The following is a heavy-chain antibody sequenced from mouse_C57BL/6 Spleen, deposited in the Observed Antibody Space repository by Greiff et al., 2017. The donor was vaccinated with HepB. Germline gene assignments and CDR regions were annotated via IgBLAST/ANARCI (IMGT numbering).Heavy chain of an antibody. J-gene: IGHJ2*01. D-gene: IGHD3-1*01. V-gene: IGHV3-1*01. CDR1: GYSITSGYD. Sequence: EVQRVESGPGMVKPSQSLSLTCTVTGYSITSGYDWHWIRHFPGNKLEWMGYISYSGSTNYNPSLKSRISITHDTSKNHFFLKLNSVTTEDTATYYCARDRGNYFDYWGQGTTLTVSS. CDR3: ARDRGNYFDY. CDR2: ISYSGST.